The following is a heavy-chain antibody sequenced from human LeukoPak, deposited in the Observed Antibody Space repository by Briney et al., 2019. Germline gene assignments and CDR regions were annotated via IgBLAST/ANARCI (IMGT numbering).Heavy chain of an antibody. CDR1: GYTFTSNY. J-gene: IGHJ4*02. V-gene: IGHV1-46*01. Sequence: ASVKVSCRASGYTFTSNYIHWVRQAPGQGLEWMGMIYPRDGSTSYAQKFQGRVTVTRDTSTSTVHMELSGLRSEDTAVYYCARDQEGFDYWGQGTLVTVSS. CDR2: IYPRDGST. CDR3: ARDQEGFDY.